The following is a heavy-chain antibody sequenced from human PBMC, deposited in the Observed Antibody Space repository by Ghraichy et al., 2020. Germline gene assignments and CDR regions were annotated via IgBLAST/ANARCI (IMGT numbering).Heavy chain of an antibody. CDR3: AASSVGRDGYNYDY. J-gene: IGHJ4*02. V-gene: IGHV1-58*02. CDR2: IVVGSGNT. D-gene: IGHD5-24*01. Sequence: SVKVSFKASGFTFTSSAIQWVRQARGQRLEWIGWIVVGSGNTKYAQKFQERVTITRDMSTSTAYMELSSLRSEDTAVYYCAASSVGRDGYNYDYWGQGTMVTVSS. CDR1: GFTFTSSA.